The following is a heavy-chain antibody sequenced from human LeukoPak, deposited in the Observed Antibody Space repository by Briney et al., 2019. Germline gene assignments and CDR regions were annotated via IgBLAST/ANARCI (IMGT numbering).Heavy chain of an antibody. J-gene: IGHJ6*03. CDR2: ISVSGGST. CDR3: ANKATLGDYYYYMDV. D-gene: IGHD3-3*02. Sequence: GGSLRLSCAASGFTFSSYAMTWVRQAPGKGLEWVSAISVSGGSTYYADSVKGRFTISRDNSKNTLSLQMHSLRAEDTAVYYCANKATLGDYYYYMDVWGTGTTVTVSS. V-gene: IGHV3-23*01. CDR1: GFTFSSYA.